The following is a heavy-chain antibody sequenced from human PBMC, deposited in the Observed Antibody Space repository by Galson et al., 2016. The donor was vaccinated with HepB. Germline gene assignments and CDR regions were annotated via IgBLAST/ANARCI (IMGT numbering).Heavy chain of an antibody. J-gene: IGHJ4*02. Sequence: SLRLSCAASGFTFSSYTMNWVRQAPGKGLEWVSGISGSGTTYYADSVKGRFTISRDNPKNTLYLQMSSLRAEDTALYYCAKFPHTNMDQLFDDWGQGTLVTASS. V-gene: IGHV3-23*01. D-gene: IGHD5-18*01. CDR3: AKFPHTNMDQLFDD. CDR2: ISGSGTT. CDR1: GFTFSSYT.